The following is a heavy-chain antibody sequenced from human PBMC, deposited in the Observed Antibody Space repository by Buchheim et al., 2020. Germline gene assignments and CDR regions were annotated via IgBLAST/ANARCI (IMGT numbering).Heavy chain of an antibody. D-gene: IGHD5-24*01. CDR1: VGSFSGYY. CDR2: INHSGST. J-gene: IGHJ4*02. V-gene: IGHV4-34*01. Sequence: QVQLQQWGAGLLKPSETLSLTCAVYVGSFSGYYWSWIRQPPGKGLEWIGEINHSGSTNYNPSLKSRVTISVDTSKNQLSLKLSSVTAADTAVYYCARGVEMATPAYWGQGTL. CDR3: ARGVEMATPAY.